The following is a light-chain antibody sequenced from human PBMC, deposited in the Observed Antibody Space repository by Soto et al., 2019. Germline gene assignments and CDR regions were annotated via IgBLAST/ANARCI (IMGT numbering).Light chain of an antibody. CDR3: QQYGYPPRT. Sequence: EIVLTQSPGTLSLSPGEETTLSCRASQSINSNYLAWYQQKPGQAHRLLIYGASSRATGIPDRFSGSGSGTDYTLTISRLEPEDFAVYYCQQYGYPPRTFGQGTKVEI. CDR1: QSINSNY. CDR2: GAS. J-gene: IGKJ1*01. V-gene: IGKV3-20*01.